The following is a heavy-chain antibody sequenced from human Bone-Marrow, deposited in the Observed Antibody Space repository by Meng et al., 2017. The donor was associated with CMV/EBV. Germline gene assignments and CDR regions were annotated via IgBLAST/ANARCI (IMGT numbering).Heavy chain of an antibody. CDR2: INPKSGGT. V-gene: IGHV1-2*02. CDR3: ARSYDFWSGYYQINYYYGMDV. J-gene: IGHJ6*02. D-gene: IGHD3-3*01. Sequence: ASVKVSCKASGYTFTGYYMHWVRQAPGQGLEWMGWINPKSGGTYYAQKFQARVTMTRDTSISTAYMELSRLRSDDTAVYYCARSYDFWSGYYQINYYYGMDVWGQGTTVTVSS. CDR1: GYTFTGYY.